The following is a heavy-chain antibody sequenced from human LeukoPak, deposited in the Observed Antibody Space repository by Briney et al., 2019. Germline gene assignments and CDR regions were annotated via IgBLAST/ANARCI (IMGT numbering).Heavy chain of an antibody. CDR3: ARDPALTFNWFDP. CDR2: IYNSGTT. CDR1: GYSISSGHY. D-gene: IGHD2-21*02. Sequence: KPSETLSLTCGVSGYSISSGHYWAWIRQPPGKGLEWIASIYNSGTTYSNPSLQSRISLSVDTSKNLFSLNLTSVTAADTAVYYCARDPALTFNWFDPWGQGILVTVSS. J-gene: IGHJ5*02. V-gene: IGHV4-38-2*02.